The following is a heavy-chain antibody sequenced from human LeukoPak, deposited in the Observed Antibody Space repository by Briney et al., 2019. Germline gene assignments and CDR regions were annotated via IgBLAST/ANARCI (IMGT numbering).Heavy chain of an antibody. CDR3: ARGWRFFGVVTTSQSWFDP. J-gene: IGHJ5*02. Sequence: SETLSLTCAVYGGSFSGYYWSWIRQPPGKGLEWIGEINHSGGTNYNPSLKSRVTISVDTSKNQFSLKLSSVTAADTAVYYYARGWRFFGVVTTSQSWFDPWGQGTLVTVSS. CDR1: GGSFSGYY. V-gene: IGHV4-34*01. D-gene: IGHD3-3*01. CDR2: INHSGGT.